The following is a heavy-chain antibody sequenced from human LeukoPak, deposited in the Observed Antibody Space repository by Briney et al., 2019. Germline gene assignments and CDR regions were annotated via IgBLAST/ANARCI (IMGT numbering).Heavy chain of an antibody. V-gene: IGHV1-2*02. CDR1: GYTFTGYY. Sequence: ASVKVSCKASGYTFTGYYMHWVRQAPGQGLEWMGWINPNSGGTNYAQKFQGRVTMTRDTSIGTAYMELSRLRSDDTAVYYCARAPVYYYYMDVWGKGTTVTVSS. CDR3: ARAPVYYYYMDV. CDR2: INPNSGGT. J-gene: IGHJ6*03.